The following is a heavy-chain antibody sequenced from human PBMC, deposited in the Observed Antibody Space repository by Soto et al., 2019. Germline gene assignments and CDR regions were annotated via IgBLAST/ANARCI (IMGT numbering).Heavy chain of an antibody. D-gene: IGHD2-15*01. V-gene: IGHV1-69*13. Sequence: RVSVKVSCKASGGTFSSYAISWVRQAPGQGLEWMGGIIPIFGTANYAQKFQGRVTITADESTSTAYMELSSLRSEDTAVYYCASHLDCSGGSCYSDYYYGMDVWGQGTTVTVSS. CDR3: ASHLDCSGGSCYSDYYYGMDV. CDR2: IIPIFGTA. CDR1: GGTFSSYA. J-gene: IGHJ6*02.